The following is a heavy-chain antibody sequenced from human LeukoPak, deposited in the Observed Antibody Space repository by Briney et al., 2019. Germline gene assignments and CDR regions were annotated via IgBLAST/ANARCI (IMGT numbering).Heavy chain of an antibody. J-gene: IGHJ4*02. Sequence: ASVKVSCKASGYTFTSYDINWVRQATGQGLEWMGWMNPNSGNTSYAQKFQGRVTMTRDTSTSTVYMELSSLRSEDTAVYYCARDLMTVAEDFDYWGQGTLVTVSS. CDR1: GYTFTSYD. D-gene: IGHD6-19*01. CDR2: MNPNSGNT. CDR3: ARDLMTVAEDFDY. V-gene: IGHV1-8*01.